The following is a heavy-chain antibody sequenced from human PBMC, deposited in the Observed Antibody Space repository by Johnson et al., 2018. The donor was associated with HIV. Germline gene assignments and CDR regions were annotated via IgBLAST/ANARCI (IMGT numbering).Heavy chain of an antibody. CDR1: EFSFGNYW. CDR3: ARGHSSGYPKDAFDI. V-gene: IGHV3-7*03. Sequence: EVQLVESGGGLVQPGGSLRLSCAASEFSFGNYWMTWVRQAPGKGLEWVANIKQDGSERYYVDSVEGRFAISRDNAKNSLQLQMDSLRAEDTAIYFCARGHSSGYPKDAFDIWGQGTIVTVSS. D-gene: IGHD3-22*01. J-gene: IGHJ3*02. CDR2: IKQDGSER.